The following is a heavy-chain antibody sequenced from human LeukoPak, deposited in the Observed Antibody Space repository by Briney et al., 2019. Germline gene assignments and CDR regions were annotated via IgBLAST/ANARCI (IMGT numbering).Heavy chain of an antibody. D-gene: IGHD2-21*02. CDR3: ARHVPSDLRIVVVTSDWCFDL. J-gene: IGHJ2*01. Sequence: SETLSLTCTVSGGSISSSRYYWGWIRQPPGKGLEWIGTIFYSGSTYYNPSLKSRVTISVDTSKNQFSLNLSSVTAADTALYYCARHVPSDLRIVVVTSDWCFDLWGRGTLVTVSS. CDR1: GGSISSSRYY. V-gene: IGHV4-39*01. CDR2: IFYSGST.